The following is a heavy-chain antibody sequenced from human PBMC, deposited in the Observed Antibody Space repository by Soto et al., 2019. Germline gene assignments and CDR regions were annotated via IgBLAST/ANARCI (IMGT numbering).Heavy chain of an antibody. Sequence: GGSLRLSCAASGFTFSSYGMHWVRQAPGKGLEWVAVISYDGSNKYYADSVKGRFTISRDNSKNTLYLQMNSLRAEDTAVYYCAKALQPHAFDIWGQGTMVTVSS. V-gene: IGHV3-30*18. CDR3: AKALQPHAFDI. CDR1: GFTFSSYG. J-gene: IGHJ3*02. CDR2: ISYDGSNK.